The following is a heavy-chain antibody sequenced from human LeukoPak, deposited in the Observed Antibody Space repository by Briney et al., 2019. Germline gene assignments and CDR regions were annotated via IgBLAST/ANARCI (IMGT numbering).Heavy chain of an antibody. D-gene: IGHD3-22*01. Sequence: GASVKVSCKASGYTFTDYYIHWVRQAPGQGLEWMGWINPNSGGTNYAPKFQGRVTMTRDTSISTAYMELSRLTSDDTALYYCAREAYYSDTGDYYFHFDYWGQGTLVTVSS. CDR2: INPNSGGT. CDR3: AREAYYSDTGDYYFHFDY. V-gene: IGHV1-2*02. CDR1: GYTFTDYY. J-gene: IGHJ4*02.